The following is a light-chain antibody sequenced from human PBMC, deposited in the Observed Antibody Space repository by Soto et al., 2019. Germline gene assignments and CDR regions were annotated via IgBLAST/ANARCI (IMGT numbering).Light chain of an antibody. J-gene: IGLJ1*01. CDR1: SSDVGSYNL. CDR3: CSYAGSRTYV. CDR2: EVS. V-gene: IGLV2-23*02. Sequence: QSVLTQPASVSGSPGQSITISCTGTSSDVGSYNLVSWYQQHPGKAPKLMIYEVSKRPSGVSNRFSGSKSGNTASLTISGLQAEYEADYYCCSYAGSRTYVFGTGTKVTDL.